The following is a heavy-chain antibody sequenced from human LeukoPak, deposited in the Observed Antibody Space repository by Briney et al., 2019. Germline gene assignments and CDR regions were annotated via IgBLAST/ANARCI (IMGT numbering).Heavy chain of an antibody. Sequence: GGSLRLSCAASGFTFSSYWMHWVRQAPGEGLVCVSRINSDGSSTNYADSVKGRFTISRDNARNTLYMQMNSLRAEDTAVYYCAGAALDIVGATRTFDYWGQGTLVTVSS. J-gene: IGHJ4*02. CDR2: INSDGSST. CDR1: GFTFSSYW. D-gene: IGHD2-2*03. V-gene: IGHV3-74*01. CDR3: AGAALDIVGATRTFDY.